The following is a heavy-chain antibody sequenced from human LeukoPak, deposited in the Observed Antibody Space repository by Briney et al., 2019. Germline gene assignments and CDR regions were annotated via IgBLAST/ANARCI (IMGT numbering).Heavy chain of an antibody. D-gene: IGHD4-17*01. CDR2: INPNSAST. CDR1: VYTFTDYD. V-gene: IGHV1-8*03. J-gene: IGHJ3*01. Sequence: ASVKVSFKTSVYTFTDYDVHWVRQAPGQGLEWMGWINPNSASTNYAQRLQGRVTFTRDTSLSIAYMELSSLTSEDAAVYFCARGDFGETNTAFDVWGQGTLVAVSS. CDR3: ARGDFGETNTAFDV.